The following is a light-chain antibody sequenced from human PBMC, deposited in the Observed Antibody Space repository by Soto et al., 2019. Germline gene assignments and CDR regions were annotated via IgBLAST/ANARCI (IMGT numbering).Light chain of an antibody. CDR2: DAS. CDR3: QQYSIYWNT. CDR1: QSISTW. V-gene: IGKV1-5*01. J-gene: IGKJ2*01. Sequence: DIQMTQSPSTLSASVGDGVTITCRASQSISTWLAWYQQKPGKAPKLLIYDASTLESGVPSRFSGSGSGTEFILTISSLQPDDFATYYCQQYSIYWNTFGQGTKLEIK.